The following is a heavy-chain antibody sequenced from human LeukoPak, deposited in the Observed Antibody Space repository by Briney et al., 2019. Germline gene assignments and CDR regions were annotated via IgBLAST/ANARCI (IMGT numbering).Heavy chain of an antibody. CDR1: EFAFSTYW. Sequence: GGSLRLLGAASEFAFSTYWIKKVHKAAGKWLEWAANIKQDGREKYYVDSVKGRFTISRDNAKNSLYLQMNSLRAEDTAVYYCARGRGLDYWRQGTLVTVSS. CDR2: IKQDGREK. J-gene: IGHJ4*02. V-gene: IGHV3-7*01. CDR3: ARGRGLDY.